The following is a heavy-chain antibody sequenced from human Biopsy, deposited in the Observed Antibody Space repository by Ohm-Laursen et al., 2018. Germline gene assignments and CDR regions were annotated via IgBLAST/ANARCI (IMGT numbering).Heavy chain of an antibody. CDR2: IIPLIGLT. D-gene: IGHD2-15*01. Sequence: ASVKVSCNASGGTLITYAISWVRQAPGQGLEWMGRIIPLIGLTNYAQKFQGRVTITADKFTNTVYMELSSLRSDDTAVYFCARDCNGDNCGVDFWGQGTLVTVSS. CDR1: GGTLITYA. V-gene: IGHV1-69*04. CDR3: ARDCNGDNCGVDF. J-gene: IGHJ4*02.